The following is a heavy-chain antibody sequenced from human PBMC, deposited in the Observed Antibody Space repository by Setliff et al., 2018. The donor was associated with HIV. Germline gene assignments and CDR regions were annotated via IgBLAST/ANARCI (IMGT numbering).Heavy chain of an antibody. CDR3: ARARRAGSGPKYFQH. CDR1: GGSISSGGYY. Sequence: SETLSLTCTVSGGSISSGGYYWSWIRHHPGKGPEWIGYIHYSGSTNYNPSLKSRVTMSVDKSKNQFSLRLSSVTAADTAVYYCARARRAGSGPKYFQHWGQGTLVTVSS. J-gene: IGHJ1*01. CDR2: IHYSGST. V-gene: IGHV4-31*03. D-gene: IGHD2-15*01.